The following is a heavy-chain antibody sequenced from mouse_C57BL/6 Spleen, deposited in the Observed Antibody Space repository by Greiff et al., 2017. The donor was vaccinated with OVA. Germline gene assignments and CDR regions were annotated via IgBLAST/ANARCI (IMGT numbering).Heavy chain of an antibody. J-gene: IGHJ1*03. CDR2: IWSGGST. V-gene: IGHV2-2*01. D-gene: IGHD1-1*01. CDR1: GFSLTSYG. Sequence: VQLVESGPGLVQPSQSLSITCTVSGFSLTSYGVHWVRQSPGKGLEWLGVIWSGGSTDYTAAYISRLSISKDNTKSQVFFKMNSLQADDTAIYYCAGNYGSSYGYFDVWGTGTTVTVSS. CDR3: AGNYGSSYGYFDV.